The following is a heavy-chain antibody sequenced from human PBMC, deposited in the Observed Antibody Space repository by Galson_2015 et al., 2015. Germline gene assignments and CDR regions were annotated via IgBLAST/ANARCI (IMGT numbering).Heavy chain of an antibody. V-gene: IGHV3-33*01. Sequence: SLKLSCEASGFTFSSYGMNWVRQAPGKGLEWVAVIWYDGSNKYYADSVKGRVTITRDNSKNTLYLQMKSLRAEDTALYYCARGSEMSTIKIYYYYGMDVWGQGTTVTVSS. D-gene: IGHD5-24*01. CDR3: ARGSEMSTIKIYYYYGMDV. CDR2: IWYDGSNK. CDR1: GFTFSSYG. J-gene: IGHJ6*02.